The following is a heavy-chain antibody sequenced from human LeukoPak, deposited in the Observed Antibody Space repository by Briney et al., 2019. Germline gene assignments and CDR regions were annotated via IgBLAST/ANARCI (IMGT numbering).Heavy chain of an antibody. CDR1: GFTFDDYA. CDR2: ISWNSGSI. Sequence: GGSLRLSYAASGFTFDDYAMHWVRQAPGKGLEWVSGISWNSGSIGYADSVKGRFTISRDNSKNTLYLQMNSLRAEDTAVYYCARGGRTAWHGMDVWGQGTTVTVSS. D-gene: IGHD2-21*02. CDR3: ARGGRTAWHGMDV. J-gene: IGHJ6*02. V-gene: IGHV3-9*01.